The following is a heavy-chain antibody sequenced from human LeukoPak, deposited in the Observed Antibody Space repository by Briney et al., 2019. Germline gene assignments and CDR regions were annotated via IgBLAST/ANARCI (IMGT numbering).Heavy chain of an antibody. V-gene: IGHV1-2*02. CDR2: INPNSGGT. CDR1: GYTFTGYY. D-gene: IGHD6-19*01. Sequence: GASVKVSCKASGYTFTGYYMHWVRQAPGQGLEWMGWINPNSGGTNYAQKFQGRVTMTRNTSISTAYMELSSLRSEDTAVYYCARRGIAVALGDFWGQGTLVTVSS. CDR3: ARRGIAVALGDF. J-gene: IGHJ4*02.